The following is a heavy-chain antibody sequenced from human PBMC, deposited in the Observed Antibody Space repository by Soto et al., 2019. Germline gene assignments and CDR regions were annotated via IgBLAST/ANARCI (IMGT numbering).Heavy chain of an antibody. Sequence: XXSLRLACAASGFTFSSYGMHWVLQAPGKGLEWVAVIWYDGSNKYYADSVKGRFTISRDNSKNTLYLQMNRMRAEDTAVYYCATMGYDSLQFDPWGQGTLVTVSS. CDR1: GFTFSSYG. J-gene: IGHJ5*02. V-gene: IGHV3-33*01. CDR3: ATMGYDSLQFDP. D-gene: IGHD3-22*01. CDR2: IWYDGSNK.